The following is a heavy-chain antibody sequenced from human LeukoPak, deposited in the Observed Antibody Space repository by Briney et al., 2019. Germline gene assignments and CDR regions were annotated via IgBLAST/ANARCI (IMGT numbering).Heavy chain of an antibody. J-gene: IGHJ5*02. D-gene: IGHD1-7*01. Sequence: GVSVKVSCKASGGTFSSYAISWVRQAPGQGLEWMGGIIPIFGTANYAQKFQGRVTITADESTSTAYMELSSLRSEDTALYYCARGNRLSYNWNYASDWFDPWGQGTLVTVSS. CDR1: GGTFSSYA. V-gene: IGHV1-69*13. CDR2: IIPIFGTA. CDR3: ARGNRLSYNWNYASDWFDP.